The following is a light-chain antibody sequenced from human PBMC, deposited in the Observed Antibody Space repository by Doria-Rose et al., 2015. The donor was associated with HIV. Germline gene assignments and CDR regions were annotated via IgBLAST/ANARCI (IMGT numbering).Light chain of an antibody. CDR1: QSFSSTY. CDR3: HQYGASWT. V-gene: IGKV3-20*01. Sequence: TQSPGTLSLSPGERATLSCRASQSFSSTYLAWYQQKPGQAPSLLIYDGSTRAAGIPDRFSASGSGTDFTLAINRLEPEDFALYYCHQYGASWTFGQGTKVEI. J-gene: IGKJ1*01. CDR2: DGS.